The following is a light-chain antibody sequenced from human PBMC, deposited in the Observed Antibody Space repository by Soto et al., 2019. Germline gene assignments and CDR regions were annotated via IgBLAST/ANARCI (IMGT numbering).Light chain of an antibody. J-gene: IGLJ1*01. V-gene: IGLV1-44*01. Sequence: QSVLTQPPSASGTPGQRVTISCSVSSSNSGSNTVNWYQQLPGTAPKLLVYSNSQRPSGVPDRFSHSKSGTSASLAISGLQSEDEASYYCAAWDDSLNGYVFGTGTKVTVL. CDR3: AAWDDSLNGYV. CDR1: SSNSGSNT. CDR2: SNS.